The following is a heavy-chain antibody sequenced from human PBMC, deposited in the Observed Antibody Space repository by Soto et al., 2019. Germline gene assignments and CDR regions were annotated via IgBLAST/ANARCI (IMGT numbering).Heavy chain of an antibody. CDR1: GFTFSSYA. J-gene: IGHJ4*02. V-gene: IGHV3-23*01. D-gene: IGHD4-17*01. CDR3: ATTVTAYFYY. Sequence: GGSLRLSCAASGFTFSSYAMSWVRQAPGKGLEWVSVISGSGGTTYYADSVKGRFTISRDNSKNTLYLQMNGLRAEDTAVYYCATTVTAYFYYWGRGSRVAVAS. CDR2: ISGSGGTT.